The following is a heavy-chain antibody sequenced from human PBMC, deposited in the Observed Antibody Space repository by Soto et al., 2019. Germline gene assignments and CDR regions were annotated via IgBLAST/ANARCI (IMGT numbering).Heavy chain of an antibody. Sequence: QVQLVESGGGVVQPGRSLRLSCAASGFTFSSYGMHWVRQAPGKGLEWVAVISYDGSNKYYADSVKGRFTISRDNSKNTLYLQMNSLRAEDTAVYYCAKDSGGGMDVWGQGTTVTVSS. CDR3: AKDSGGGMDV. V-gene: IGHV3-30*18. CDR2: ISYDGSNK. CDR1: GFTFSSYG. D-gene: IGHD3-10*01. J-gene: IGHJ6*02.